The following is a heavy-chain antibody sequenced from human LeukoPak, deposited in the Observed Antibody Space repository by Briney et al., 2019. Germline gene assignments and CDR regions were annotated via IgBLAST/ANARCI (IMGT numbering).Heavy chain of an antibody. V-gene: IGHV3-33*01. CDR1: GFTFSTYV. CDR2: ISHDGNTK. CDR3: ARDRDWMLYDY. J-gene: IGHJ4*02. D-gene: IGHD3-9*01. Sequence: GGSLRLSCAGSGFTFSTYVMHWVRQVPGKGLEWVARISHDGNTKFYADSVKGRFTISRDNSKNTLSLEMYSLRAEDTAMYYCARDRDWMLYDYWGQGTLVTVSS.